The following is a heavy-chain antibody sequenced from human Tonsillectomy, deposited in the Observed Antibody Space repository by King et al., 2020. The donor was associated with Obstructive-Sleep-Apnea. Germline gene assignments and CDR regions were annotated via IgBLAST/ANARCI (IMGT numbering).Heavy chain of an antibody. D-gene: IGHD5-24*01. V-gene: IGHV3-30*18. Sequence: VQLVESGGGVVQPGRSLRLSCAASRLTFSSYDMYWVRQAPGKGLEWVAVISYDGSKKYYADSLKGRFTVSRDNSKNTLYLQMNSLRAEDTAVYYCAKDGGYKNYNYYGLDVWGQGTTVTVSS. J-gene: IGHJ6*02. CDR1: RLTFSSYD. CDR3: AKDGGYKNYNYYGLDV. CDR2: ISYDGSKK.